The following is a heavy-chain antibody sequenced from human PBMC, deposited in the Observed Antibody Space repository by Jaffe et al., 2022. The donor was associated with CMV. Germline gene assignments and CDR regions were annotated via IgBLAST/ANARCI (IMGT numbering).Heavy chain of an antibody. CDR1: GITFSDYA. V-gene: IGHV3-23*01. D-gene: IGHD2-21*02. CDR2: ISNNGDRT. J-gene: IGHJ4*02. Sequence: EVQLLESGGGLVQPGGSLRLSCAASGITFSDYAMSWVRQAPGKGLEWVSAISNNGDRTYYADFVKGRFTISRDNSKDTLFLQMNSLRAEDTAVYYCAKPVVTAGRDYWGQGTLVTVSS. CDR3: AKPVVTAGRDY.